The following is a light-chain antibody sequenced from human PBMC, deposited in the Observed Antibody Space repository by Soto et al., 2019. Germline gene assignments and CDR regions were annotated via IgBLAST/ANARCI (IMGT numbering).Light chain of an antibody. CDR2: AAS. Sequence: EIVLTQFPGTFSFLQGERSTLSCRASQNVTSSNLAWYQQKPAQAPKLLVYAASRRDSGIPERFSGSGSGTDFTLTISRLEPEDFAAYYCQQYLTLPRTFGQGTKVDIK. V-gene: IGKV3-20*01. CDR1: QNVTSSN. J-gene: IGKJ1*01. CDR3: QQYLTLPRT.